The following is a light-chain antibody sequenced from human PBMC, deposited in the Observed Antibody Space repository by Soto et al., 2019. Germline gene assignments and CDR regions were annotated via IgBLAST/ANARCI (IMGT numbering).Light chain of an antibody. Sequence: ELVLTQSPGAVSWSPWEGGTLSCRAGQSVTNTYFAWYQQKPGQAPRLLISGASSRATGIPDRFSGRGSGTDFTRTISRLEPEDFAVYYCQQYGRSLWTFGQGTKVDSK. V-gene: IGKV3-20*01. CDR1: QSVTNTY. J-gene: IGKJ1*01. CDR3: QQYGRSLWT. CDR2: GAS.